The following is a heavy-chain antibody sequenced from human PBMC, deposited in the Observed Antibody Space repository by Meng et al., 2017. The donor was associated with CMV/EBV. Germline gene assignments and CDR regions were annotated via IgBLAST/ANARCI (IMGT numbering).Heavy chain of an antibody. Sequence: GGSLRLSCAASGFTFSSYGMHWVRQAPGKGLEWVAFIRYDGSNKYYADSVKGRFTISRDNSKNTLYLQMNSLRAEDTAVYYCATTRIGDFWSGLHYWGQGTLVTVSS. D-gene: IGHD3-3*01. CDR2: IRYDGSNK. CDR3: ATTRIGDFWSGLHY. J-gene: IGHJ4*02. CDR1: GFTFSSYG. V-gene: IGHV3-30*02.